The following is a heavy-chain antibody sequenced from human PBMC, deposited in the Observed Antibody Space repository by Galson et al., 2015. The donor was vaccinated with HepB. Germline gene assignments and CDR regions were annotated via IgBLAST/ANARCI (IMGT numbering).Heavy chain of an antibody. D-gene: IGHD6-13*01. J-gene: IGHJ4*02. CDR3: AKASPNRGGSWSVWDS. CDR1: GFAFSTYD. CDR2: IDGSGGRT. Sequence: SLRLSCAASGFAFSTYDMAWVRQSPGKGLEYISSIDGSGGRTFYADSVKGRYTISRDNSKNTLYLQMNGLRAEDTALYYCAKASPNRGGSWSVWDSWGQGTLVTVSS. V-gene: IGHV3-23*01.